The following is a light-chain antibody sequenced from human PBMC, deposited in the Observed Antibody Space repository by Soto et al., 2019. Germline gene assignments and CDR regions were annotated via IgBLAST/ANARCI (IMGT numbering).Light chain of an antibody. V-gene: IGLV2-14*03. CDR3: SSYTSSSTLYV. J-gene: IGLJ1*01. Sequence: QSVLPQPASVSGSPGEAIAICCTGASIDVGGYNYVSWYQQHPGKAPKLMIYDVASRPSGVSDRFSGSKSGNTASLTISGLQAEDEADYYCSSYTSSSTLYVFGTGTKVTVL. CDR1: SIDVGGYNY. CDR2: DVA.